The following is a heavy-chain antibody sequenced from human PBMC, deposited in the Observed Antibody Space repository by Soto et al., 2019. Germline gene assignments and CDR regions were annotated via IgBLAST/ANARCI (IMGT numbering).Heavy chain of an antibody. Sequence: SGPTLVNPTHPLTLTCTFSGFSLSTSGVGVGWIRQPPGKALEWLALIYWNADKRYSPSLKSRLTITKDTSKNQGVLTMNNMDPVDTATYYCARPTGVGATVAIHYWGQGTLVTVSS. V-gene: IGHV2-5*01. J-gene: IGHJ4*02. CDR3: ARPTGVGATVAIHY. D-gene: IGHD1-26*01. CDR2: IYWNADK. CDR1: GFSLSTSGVG.